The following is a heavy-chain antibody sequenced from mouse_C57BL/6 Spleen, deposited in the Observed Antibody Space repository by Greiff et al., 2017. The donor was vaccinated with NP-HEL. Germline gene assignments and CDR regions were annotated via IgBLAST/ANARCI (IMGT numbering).Heavy chain of an antibody. CDR3: ARYIPYPNQATGAMDY. V-gene: IGHV7-3*01. CDR1: GFTFTDYY. Sequence: DVHLVESGGGLVQPGGSLSLSCAASGFTFTDYYMSWVRQPPGKALEWLGFIRNKANGYTTEYSASVKGRFTISRDNSQSILYLQMNALRAEDSATYYCARYIPYPNQATGAMDYWGQGTSVTVSS. CDR2: IRNKANGYTT. D-gene: IGHD3-2*02. J-gene: IGHJ4*01.